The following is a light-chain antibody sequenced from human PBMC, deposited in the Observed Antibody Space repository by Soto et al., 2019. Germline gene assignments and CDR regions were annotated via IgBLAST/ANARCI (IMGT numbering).Light chain of an antibody. J-gene: IGKJ1*01. V-gene: IGKV1-5*03. CDR1: QTISNW. CDR2: KAS. Sequence: IQMTQSPSTLSASVGDRVTITCRASQTISNWLAWYQQKPGQAPKLLIYKASTLESGVPSRFSGSGSGTEFTLTISSLQPDDFATYYCQHYNSYSEAFGQGTKVDIK. CDR3: QHYNSYSEA.